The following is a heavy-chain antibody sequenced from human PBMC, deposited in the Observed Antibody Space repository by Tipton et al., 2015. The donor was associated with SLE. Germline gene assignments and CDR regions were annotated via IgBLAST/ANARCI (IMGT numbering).Heavy chain of an antibody. D-gene: IGHD6-13*01. CDR3: ARTLIAAAAD. CDR1: GGSIGSYY. J-gene: IGHJ4*02. V-gene: IGHV4-59*12. Sequence: TLSLTCTVSGGSIGSYYWSWIRQPPGKGLEWIGYIYYSGSTYYNPSLKSRVTISVGTSKNQFSLKLSSVTAADTAVYYCARTLIAAAADWGQGTLVTVSS. CDR2: IYYSGST.